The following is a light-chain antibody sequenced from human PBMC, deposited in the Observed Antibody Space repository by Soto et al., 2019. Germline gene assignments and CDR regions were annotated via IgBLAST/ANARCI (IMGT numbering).Light chain of an antibody. Sequence: DFQMTQSPSTLSASVGDRVTITCRASQNIRSRLAWFQQKPGKAPKLLIYDASSLESGVPQRFSGSGSGTEFTLTISSLQTDDFSTYYCQQLTDWPPQWTFGQGTKVEIK. CDR2: DAS. CDR3: QQLTDWPPQWT. J-gene: IGKJ1*01. V-gene: IGKV1-5*01. CDR1: QNIRSR.